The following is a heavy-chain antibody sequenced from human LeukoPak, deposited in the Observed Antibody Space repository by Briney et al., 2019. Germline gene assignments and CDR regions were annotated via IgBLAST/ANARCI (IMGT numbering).Heavy chain of an antibody. CDR2: IYYSGST. J-gene: IGHJ4*02. Sequence: SETLFLTCTVSGGSISSYYWSWIRQPPGKGLEWIGYIYYSGSTNYNPSLKSRVTISVDTSKNQFSLKLSSVTAADTAVYYCARGGYSYGSYYFDYWGQGTLVTVSS. V-gene: IGHV4-59*01. CDR1: GGSISSYY. CDR3: ARGGYSYGSYYFDY. D-gene: IGHD5-18*01.